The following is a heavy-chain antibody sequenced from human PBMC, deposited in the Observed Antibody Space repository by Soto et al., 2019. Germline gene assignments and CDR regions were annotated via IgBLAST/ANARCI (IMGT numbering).Heavy chain of an antibody. Sequence: ASVKVSCKASGYTFTSYYMHWVRQAPGQGLEWMGIINPSGGSTSYAQKFQGRVTMTRDTSTSTVYMELSSLRSEDTAVYYCARILANYYGSGSSVDYWGQGTLVTVSS. J-gene: IGHJ4*02. CDR2: INPSGGST. V-gene: IGHV1-46*03. CDR1: GYTFTSYY. D-gene: IGHD3-10*01. CDR3: ARILANYYGSGSSVDY.